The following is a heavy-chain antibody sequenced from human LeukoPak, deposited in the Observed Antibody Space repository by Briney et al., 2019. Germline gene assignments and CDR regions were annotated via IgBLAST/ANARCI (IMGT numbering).Heavy chain of an antibody. CDR3: ARDSPFDY. Sequence: GGSLRLSCAASGFTFSSYAMHWVRQAPGKGLEWVAVISYDGSNKYYADSVKGRFTISRDNSKNTLYLQMNSLRAEDTAVYYCARDSPFDYWGQGTLVTVSS. J-gene: IGHJ4*02. CDR1: GFTFSSYA. CDR2: ISYDGSNK. V-gene: IGHV3-30-3*01.